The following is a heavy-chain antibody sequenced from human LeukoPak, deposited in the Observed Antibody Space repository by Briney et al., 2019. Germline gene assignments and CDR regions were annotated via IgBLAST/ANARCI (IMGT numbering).Heavy chain of an antibody. D-gene: IGHD3-3*01. CDR3: AGTYYDFWSGYYIWREGFDY. Sequence: PSETLSLTCTVSGGSISGYYWSWIRQPAGKGLEWIGRVYTSGSTNYNPSLKSRVTMSVDTSKNQFSLKLNSVTAADTAVYYCAGTYYDFWSGYYIWREGFDYWGQGTLVTVSS. J-gene: IGHJ4*02. CDR2: VYTSGST. CDR1: GGSISGYY. V-gene: IGHV4-4*07.